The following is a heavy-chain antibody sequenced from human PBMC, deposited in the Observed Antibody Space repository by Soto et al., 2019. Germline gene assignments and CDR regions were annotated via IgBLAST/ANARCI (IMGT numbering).Heavy chain of an antibody. CDR1: GGTFSSYT. V-gene: IGHV1-69*04. J-gene: IGHJ6*02. CDR2: IIPILGIA. D-gene: IGHD3-10*01. CDR3: ARDGSGSYFTDYYYGMDV. Sequence: SVKVSCKASGGTFSSYTISWVRQAPGQGLEWMGRIIPILGIANYAQKFQGRVTITADKSTSTAYMELSSLRSEDTAVYYCARDGSGSYFTDYYYGMDVWGQGTTVTVSS.